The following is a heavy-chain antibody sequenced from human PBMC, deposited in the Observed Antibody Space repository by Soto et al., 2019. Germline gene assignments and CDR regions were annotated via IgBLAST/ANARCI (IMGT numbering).Heavy chain of an antibody. CDR3: ATHDGPAAAGLVLDF. CDR2: IKQDGNGK. Sequence: EVQLVESGGGLVRPGGSLRLSCEASGFTFSSRWMTWVRQGPGKGLEWVANIKQDGNGKDYGDSVKGRFTISRDNAKNSLYLQMNSLRADDTAVYYCATHDGPAAAGLVLDFWGQGTLVTVSS. V-gene: IGHV3-7*01. J-gene: IGHJ4*02. CDR1: GFTFSSRW. D-gene: IGHD6-13*01.